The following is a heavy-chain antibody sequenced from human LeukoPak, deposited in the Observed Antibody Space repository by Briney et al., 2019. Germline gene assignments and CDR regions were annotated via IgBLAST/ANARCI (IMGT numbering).Heavy chain of an antibody. CDR2: ISWDGGST. Sequence: PGGSLRLFCAASGFIFDDYTMHWVRQAPGKGLEWVSLISWDGGSTYYADSVKGRFTISRDNSKNSLYLQMNSLRTEDTALYYCASSPYYDILTGYYGGFAYWGQGTLVTVSS. V-gene: IGHV3-43*01. CDR3: ASSPYYDILTGYYGGFAY. J-gene: IGHJ4*02. CDR1: GFIFDDYT. D-gene: IGHD3-9*01.